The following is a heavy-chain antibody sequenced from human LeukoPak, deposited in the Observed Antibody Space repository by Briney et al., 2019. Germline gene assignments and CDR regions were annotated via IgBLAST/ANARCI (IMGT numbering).Heavy chain of an antibody. J-gene: IGHJ6*02. CDR3: ARDGDTRFHYYYGMDV. CDR2: IYYSGST. V-gene: IGHV4-39*07. D-gene: IGHD5-18*01. CDR1: GGSISSSSYY. Sequence: SETLSLTCTVSGGSISSSSYYWGWIRQPPGKGLEWIGSIYYSGSTYYNPSLKSRVTISVDTSKNQFSLKLSSVTAADTAVYYCARDGDTRFHYYYGMDVWGQGTTVTVSS.